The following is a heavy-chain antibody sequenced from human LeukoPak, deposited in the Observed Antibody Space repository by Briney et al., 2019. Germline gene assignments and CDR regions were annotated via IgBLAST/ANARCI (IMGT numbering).Heavy chain of an antibody. J-gene: IGHJ4*02. CDR2: IDYSGST. Sequence: SETLSLTCTVSGGSISRFFWSWLRQPPGKGLEWLGCIDYSGSTQYNPSLKSRVTISVDTSKQQFSLKLSSVTAADMAVYYCARDLELERNRWNYFESWGQGTLVTVSS. CDR3: ARDLELERNRWNYFES. V-gene: IGHV4-59*01. CDR1: GGSISRFF. D-gene: IGHD1-1*01.